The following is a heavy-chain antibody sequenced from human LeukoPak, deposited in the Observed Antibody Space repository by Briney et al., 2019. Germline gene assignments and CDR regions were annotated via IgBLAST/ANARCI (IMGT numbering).Heavy chain of an antibody. CDR3: ATDAWELPLDAFDI. J-gene: IGHJ3*02. CDR2: ISDSGSSI. D-gene: IGHD1-26*01. V-gene: IGHV3-48*02. CDR1: GFTFSTYS. Sequence: GGSLRLSCAASGFTFSTYSMNWVRQAPGKGLEWVSYISDSGSSIYYGDSVRGRFTVSRDNAKNSLYLQMNSLRDEDTAVYYCATDAWELPLDAFDIWGQGTLVTVSS.